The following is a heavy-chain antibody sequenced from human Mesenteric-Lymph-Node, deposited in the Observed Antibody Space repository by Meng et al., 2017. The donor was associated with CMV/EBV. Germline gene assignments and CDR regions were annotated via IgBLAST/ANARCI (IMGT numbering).Heavy chain of an antibody. V-gene: IGHV1-69*02. CDR1: GYTFTDYF. CDR2: IVPTLQIP. CDR3: ARGIGYCNNGICTNWFDL. Sequence: SVKVSCKASGYTFTDYFVNWVRQAPGQGLEWMGRIVPTLQIPNYAQKFQDRVTITADKSTSTVDLDLRSLRSEDTALYYCARGIGYCNNGICTNWFDLWGRGTLVTVSS. J-gene: IGHJ5*02. D-gene: IGHD2-8*01.